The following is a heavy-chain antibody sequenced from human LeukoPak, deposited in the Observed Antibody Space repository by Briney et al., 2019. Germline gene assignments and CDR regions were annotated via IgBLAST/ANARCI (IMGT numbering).Heavy chain of an antibody. V-gene: IGHV3-74*01. Sequence: GGSLRLSCAASQFTLSNYWMHWVRQTPGKGLVWVSFINSGASTTAYADSVKGRFTISRDNAKNTLYLQMNSLRVEDTAVYYCARDMNVDTAMDIWGQGTLVTVSS. CDR1: QFTLSNYW. D-gene: IGHD5-18*01. CDR3: ARDMNVDTAMDI. CDR2: INSGASTT. J-gene: IGHJ3*02.